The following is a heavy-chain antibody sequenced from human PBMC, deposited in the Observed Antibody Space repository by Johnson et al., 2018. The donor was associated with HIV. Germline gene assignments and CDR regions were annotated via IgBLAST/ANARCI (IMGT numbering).Heavy chain of an antibody. CDR2: IYSGGST. D-gene: IGHD6-19*01. CDR1: GFTVSSNY. CDR3: ARFDSGCQWQGLAI. V-gene: IGHV3-66*01. J-gene: IGHJ3*02. Sequence: VQLVESGGGLVKPGGSLRLSCAASGFTVSSNYMSWVRQAPGKGLEWVSVIYSGGSTYYADSVKGRFTISRDNSKNTLYLQMNSLRAEDTAVYYCARFDSGCQWQGLAIWGQGTMVTVSS.